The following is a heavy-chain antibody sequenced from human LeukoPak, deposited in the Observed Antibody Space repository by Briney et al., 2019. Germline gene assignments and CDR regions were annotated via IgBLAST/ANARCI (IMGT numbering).Heavy chain of an antibody. CDR2: ISAYNGNT. CDR3: ARVPGGRFLEWLPPRFDP. D-gene: IGHD3-3*01. CDR1: GYTFTSYG. J-gene: IGHJ5*02. V-gene: IGHV1-18*01. Sequence: ASVKVSCKASGYTFTSYGIRWVRQAPGQGLEWMGLISAYNGNTNYAQKLQGRVTMTTDTSTSTAYMELRSLRSDDTAVYYCARVPGGRFLEWLPPRFDPWGQGTLVTVSS.